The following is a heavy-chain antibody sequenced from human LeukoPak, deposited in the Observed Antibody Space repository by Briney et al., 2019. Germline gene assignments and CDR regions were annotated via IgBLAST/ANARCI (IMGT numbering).Heavy chain of an antibody. Sequence: SEALSLTCTVSGGSISSSSYYWGWIRQPPGKGLEWIGSIYYSGSTYYNPSLKSRVTMSVDTSKNQFSLKLSSVTAADTAVYYCARGAMAYTFDYWGQGTLVTVSS. CDR3: ARGAMAYTFDY. J-gene: IGHJ4*02. CDR1: GGSISSSSYY. V-gene: IGHV4-39*07. D-gene: IGHD5-18*01. CDR2: IYYSGST.